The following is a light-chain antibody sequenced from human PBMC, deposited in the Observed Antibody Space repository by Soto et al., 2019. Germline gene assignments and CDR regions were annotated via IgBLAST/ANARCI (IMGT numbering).Light chain of an antibody. V-gene: IGLV2-8*01. CDR1: SSDVGGYNY. CDR3: SSFAGNNNVV. CDR2: EVS. J-gene: IGLJ2*01. Sequence: QSALTQPPSASGSPGQSVTISCTGTSSDVGGYNYVSWYQQHPGKAPKLMISEVSKRPSGVPDRFSGSKSGNTASLTVSGLQAEDEADYYCSSFAGNNNVVFGGGTKHTVL.